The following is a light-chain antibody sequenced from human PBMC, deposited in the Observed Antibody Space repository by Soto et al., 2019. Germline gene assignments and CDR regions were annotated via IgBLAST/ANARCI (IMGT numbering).Light chain of an antibody. CDR3: EQYGSSLPT. J-gene: IGKJ2*01. Sequence: EIVLTQSPCTLSLSPGERATLSCRASQSVSSSYLAWYQQKPGQAHSLLIYGASSRATGIPDRFSGSGSGTDFTLTISRLEPEDLAVYYCEQYGSSLPTFGQGTKLEIK. CDR2: GAS. CDR1: QSVSSSY. V-gene: IGKV3-20*01.